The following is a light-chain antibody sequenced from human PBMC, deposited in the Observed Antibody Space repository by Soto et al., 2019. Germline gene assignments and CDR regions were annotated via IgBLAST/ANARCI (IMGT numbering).Light chain of an antibody. Sequence: DIQMTQSPSTLSASVGDRVTITCRASQNINSGLAWYQQKPGKAPNLLIYDASTLESGVPSRFSGSGSGTEFTLTISSLQPEDFATYYCQQFHSFSRTFGQGTKVEVK. V-gene: IGKV1-5*01. CDR2: DAS. CDR3: QQFHSFSRT. CDR1: QNINSG. J-gene: IGKJ1*01.